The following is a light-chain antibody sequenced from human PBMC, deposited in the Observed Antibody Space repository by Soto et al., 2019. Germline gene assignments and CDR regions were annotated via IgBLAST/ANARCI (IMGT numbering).Light chain of an antibody. V-gene: IGKV1-5*03. CDR3: QHYNSYSEA. J-gene: IGKJ1*01. CDR1: QSISTY. CDR2: KAS. Sequence: DIQMTQSPSTLSASVGDRVAINCRASQSISTYLAWYQQKPGKAPKLLIYKASSLESGVPSRFSGSGSGAEYTLTISSLQPDDFATYYCQHYNSYSEAFGQGPKVDIK.